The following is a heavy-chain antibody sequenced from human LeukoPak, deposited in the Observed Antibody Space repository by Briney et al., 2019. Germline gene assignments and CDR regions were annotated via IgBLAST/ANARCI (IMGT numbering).Heavy chain of an antibody. CDR3: ARGPTQYYYGSGGYYYFDY. Sequence: KTSETLSLTCTVSGGSISSSSYFWGWIRQPPGKGLEWIGSIYYSGTTYYNPSLKSRLTISVDTSKNQFSLNLSSVTAADTAVYYCARGPTQYYYGSGGYYYFDYWGQGTLVTVSS. J-gene: IGHJ4*02. CDR1: GGSISSSSYF. D-gene: IGHD3-22*01. V-gene: IGHV4-39*01. CDR2: IYYSGTT.